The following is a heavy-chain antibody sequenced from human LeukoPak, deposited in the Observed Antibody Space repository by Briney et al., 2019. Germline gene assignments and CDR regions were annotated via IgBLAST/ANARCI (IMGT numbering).Heavy chain of an antibody. D-gene: IGHD2-2*03. CDR2: IYYSGST. J-gene: IGHJ4*02. CDR1: GGSISCTTSY. V-gene: IGHV4-39*01. Sequence: PSETLSLTCAVSGGSISCTTSYWGWIRQPPGKGLEWIGRIYYSGSTFYNPSLKSRVTISVDTSKNQLSLRLSSVTAADTAVYYCARHGSTDYFDYWGQGTLVTVSS. CDR3: ARHGSTDYFDY.